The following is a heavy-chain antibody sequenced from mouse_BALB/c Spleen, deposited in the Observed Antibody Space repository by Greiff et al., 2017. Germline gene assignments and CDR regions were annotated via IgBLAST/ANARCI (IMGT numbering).Heavy chain of an antibody. CDR3: ARDKGYDGYAMDY. CDR2: IRNKANGYTT. Sequence: EVKVVESGGGLVQPGGSLRLSCATSGFTFTDYYMSWVRQPPGKALEWLGFIRNKANGYTTEYSASVKGRFTISRDNSQSILYLQMNTLRAEDSATYYCARDKGYDGYAMDYWGQGTSVTVSS. J-gene: IGHJ4*01. CDR1: GFTFTDYY. D-gene: IGHD2-14*01. V-gene: IGHV7-3*02.